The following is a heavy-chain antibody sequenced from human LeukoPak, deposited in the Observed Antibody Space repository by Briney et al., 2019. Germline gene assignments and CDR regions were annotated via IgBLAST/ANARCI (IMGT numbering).Heavy chain of an antibody. CDR3: AKDSRELGMDY. Sequence: GGSLRLSCAASGFTFSSYSMNWVRQAPGKGLEWVSSISSSSSYIYYADSVKGRFTISRDNAKNSLSLQMNSLRAEDTAVYYCAKDSRELGMDYWGQGTLVTVSS. J-gene: IGHJ4*02. V-gene: IGHV3-21*01. D-gene: IGHD7-27*01. CDR2: ISSSSSYI. CDR1: GFTFSSYS.